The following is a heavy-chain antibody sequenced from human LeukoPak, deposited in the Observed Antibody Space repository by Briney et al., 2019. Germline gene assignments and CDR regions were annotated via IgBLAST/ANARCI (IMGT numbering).Heavy chain of an antibody. V-gene: IGHV3-9*01. CDR3: AKDKDTMVRGVTYYFDY. D-gene: IGHD3-10*01. CDR2: ISWNSGSI. J-gene: IGHJ4*02. Sequence: PGGSLRLSCAASGFTFDDYAMHWVRQAPGKGLEWVSGISWNSGSIGYADSVKGRFTISRDNAKNSLYLQMNSLRAEDTALYYCAKDKDTMVRGVTYYFDYWAREPWSPSPQ. CDR1: GFTFDDYA.